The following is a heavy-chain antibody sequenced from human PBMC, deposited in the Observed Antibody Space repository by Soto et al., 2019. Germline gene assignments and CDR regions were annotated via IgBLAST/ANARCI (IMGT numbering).Heavy chain of an antibody. J-gene: IGHJ5*02. CDR1: GYTFTSYA. Sequence: ASVKVSCKASGYTFTSYAMHWVRQAPGQRLEWMGWINAGNGNAKYSQKFQGRVTITRDTSASTAYMELSSLRSEDTAVYYCARDRDSSSFRFDPWGQGTLVTVSS. CDR3: ARDRDSSSFRFDP. D-gene: IGHD6-6*01. V-gene: IGHV1-3*01. CDR2: INAGNGNA.